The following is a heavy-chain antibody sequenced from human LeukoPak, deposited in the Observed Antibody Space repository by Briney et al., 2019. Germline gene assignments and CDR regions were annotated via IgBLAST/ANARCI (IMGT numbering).Heavy chain of an antibody. CDR2: IYYSGST. Sequence: SETLSLTSTVSGGSLSSYYWSWIRQPPGKGLEWIGYIYYSGSTNYNPSLKSRVTISVDTSKNQFSLKLSSVTAADTAVYYCARVRLGGRYFDYWGQGTLVTVSS. CDR3: ARVRLGGRYFDY. D-gene: IGHD3-16*01. V-gene: IGHV4-59*01. CDR1: GGSLSSYY. J-gene: IGHJ4*02.